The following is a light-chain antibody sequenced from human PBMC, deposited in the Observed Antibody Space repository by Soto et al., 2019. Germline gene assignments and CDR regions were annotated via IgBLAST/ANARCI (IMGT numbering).Light chain of an antibody. CDR3: HEYNIAPLFT. Sequence: DIQMTQSPSSLSASVGDRVTITCRSSQGISNSLAWYQLKPGKVPKLLIYDASTLQSGVPSRFSGSGSATDFTLTISSLRPEDVATYYCHEYNIAPLFTFGPGTKVDI. V-gene: IGKV1-27*01. CDR2: DAS. CDR1: QGISNS. J-gene: IGKJ3*01.